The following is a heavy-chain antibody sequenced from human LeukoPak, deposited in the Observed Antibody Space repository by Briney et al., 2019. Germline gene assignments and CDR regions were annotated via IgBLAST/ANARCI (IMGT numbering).Heavy chain of an antibody. Sequence: GGSLRLSCAASSFTVSSSYMTWVRQAPGKGLEWVSIIYSGGSTYYADSVKGRFTISRDISKNTLYLQMNSLRAEDTAVYYRARLPSGDYWGQGTLVTVSS. CDR1: SFTVSSSY. V-gene: IGHV3-66*04. CDR2: IYSGGST. D-gene: IGHD3-10*01. J-gene: IGHJ4*02. CDR3: ARLPSGDY.